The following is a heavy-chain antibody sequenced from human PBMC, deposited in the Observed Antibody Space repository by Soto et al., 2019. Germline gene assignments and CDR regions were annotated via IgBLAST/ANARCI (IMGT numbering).Heavy chain of an antibody. V-gene: IGHV4-59*12. CDR3: ARDRAVGFFDY. CDR1: GGSISSYY. D-gene: IGHD1-26*01. CDR2: IYFRGST. J-gene: IGHJ4*02. Sequence: QVQLQESGPGLVKPSETLSLTCTVSGGSISSYYWSWIRQPPGKGLEWIGYIYFRGSTKYNPSLKGRVTISGDTSKNQVSLKLSSVTAADTAVYYCARDRAVGFFDYWAQGILVTVSS.